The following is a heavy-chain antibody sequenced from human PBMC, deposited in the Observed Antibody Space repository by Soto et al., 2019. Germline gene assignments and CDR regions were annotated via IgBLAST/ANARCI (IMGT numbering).Heavy chain of an antibody. CDR2: VYSTGSI. J-gene: IGHJ4*02. CDR3: ARADRFGVSISSLDL. CDR1: GGSIKNYF. V-gene: IGHV4-59*01. D-gene: IGHD2-8*01. Sequence: SETLSLTCTVSGGSIKNYFWSWIRQSPGKGLEWMGYVYSTGSIHYNPSLKSRLTMSVDTSKSHFSLRLTSVTTADTATYYCARADRFGVSISSLDLWGQGILVTVSS.